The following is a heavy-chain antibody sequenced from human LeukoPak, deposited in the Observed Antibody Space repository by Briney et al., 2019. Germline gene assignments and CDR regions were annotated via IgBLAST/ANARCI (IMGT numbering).Heavy chain of an antibody. D-gene: IGHD3-10*01. Sequence: PGGSLRLSCAASGFTFNSYWMNWVRQAPGKGLEWVANIKKDGSEEFYVDSVKGRFTISRDNAKNSLYLQMNSLRAEDTAVYYCARDLDVGYGSGSYWGQGTLVTVSS. CDR2: IKKDGSEE. J-gene: IGHJ4*02. CDR3: ARDLDVGYGSGSY. CDR1: GFTFNSYW. V-gene: IGHV3-7*01.